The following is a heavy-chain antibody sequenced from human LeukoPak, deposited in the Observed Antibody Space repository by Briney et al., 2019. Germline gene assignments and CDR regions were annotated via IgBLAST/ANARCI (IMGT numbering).Heavy chain of an antibody. CDR1: GGSMSSSSFY. D-gene: IGHD6-13*01. J-gene: IGHJ4*02. Sequence: SETLSLTCTVSGGSMSSSSFYWGWIRQPPGKGLEWIGSIYYSGSTYYNPSLNSRVTISQDTSKNQFSLRLISVTAADTAVYYCARASGGQQRFDYWGQGPLVTVSS. CDR2: IYYSGST. V-gene: IGHV4-39*07. CDR3: ARASGGQQRFDY.